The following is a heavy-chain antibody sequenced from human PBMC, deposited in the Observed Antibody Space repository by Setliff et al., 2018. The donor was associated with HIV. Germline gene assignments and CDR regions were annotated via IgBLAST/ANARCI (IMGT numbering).Heavy chain of an antibody. CDR1: GGSFSAYY. CDR2: INQSGGT. CDR3: ARGGYSYGFGRHRAYFQY. D-gene: IGHD5-18*01. V-gene: IGHV4-34*01. J-gene: IGHJ1*01. Sequence: PSETLSLTCAVYGGSFSAYYWSWIRQTPGKGLEWIGEINQSGGTNYNPSLKSRVTMSVDTSKNQFSLKLSSVTAADTAVFYCARGGYSYGFGRHRAYFQYWGQGTQVTVSS.